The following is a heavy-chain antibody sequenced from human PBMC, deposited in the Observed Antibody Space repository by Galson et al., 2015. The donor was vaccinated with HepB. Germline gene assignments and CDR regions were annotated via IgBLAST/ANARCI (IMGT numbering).Heavy chain of an antibody. J-gene: IGHJ6*02. CDR1: GGSVASNSAV. Sequence: CAISGGSVASNSAVSNWIRQSPSRGLGWLGRTYFRSKWHNDYGISVKSRISINAATSQNQFSLHLSSVTPEDTAVYYCAYGSDVWGQGTTVIVSS. CDR2: TYFRSKWHN. CDR3: AYGSDV. V-gene: IGHV6-1*01.